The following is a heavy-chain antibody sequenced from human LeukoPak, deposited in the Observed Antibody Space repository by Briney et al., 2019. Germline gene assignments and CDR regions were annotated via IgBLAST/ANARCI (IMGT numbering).Heavy chain of an antibody. Sequence: GGSLRLSCAASGFTFSSHSMNWVRQAPGKGLEWVSSISSSSSYIYYADSVKGRFTTSRGNAKNSLYLQMNSLRAEDTAVYYCARGVDIVATIDYWGQGTLVTVSS. CDR3: ARGVDIVATIDY. V-gene: IGHV3-21*01. CDR1: GFTFSSHS. CDR2: ISSSSSYI. D-gene: IGHD5-12*01. J-gene: IGHJ4*02.